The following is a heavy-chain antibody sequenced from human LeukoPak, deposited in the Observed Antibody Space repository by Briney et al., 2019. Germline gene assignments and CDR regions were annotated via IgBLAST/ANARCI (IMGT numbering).Heavy chain of an antibody. V-gene: IGHV3-74*01. CDR3: ARVALLAKGPVDY. CDR1: GFTFSSYW. CDR2: INSDGSST. Sequence: YPGGSLRFSCAASGFTFSSYWMHWVRQAPGKGLVWVSSINSDGSSTGYADSVRGRFTISRDNAKNSLYLHMNSLRAEDTAVYYCARVALLAKGPVDYWGQGTLVTVSS. D-gene: IGHD1-26*01. J-gene: IGHJ4*02.